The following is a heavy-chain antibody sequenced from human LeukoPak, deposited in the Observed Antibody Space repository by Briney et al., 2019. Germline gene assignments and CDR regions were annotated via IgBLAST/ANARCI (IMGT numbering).Heavy chain of an antibody. CDR2: INRSGTYV. D-gene: IGHD3-10*01. CDR1: GFSFDDYG. CDR3: ARSDGSGSYYDFHFDY. J-gene: IGHJ4*02. V-gene: IGHV3-21*01. Sequence: GGSLRLSCAASGFSFDDYGMSWVRQAPGKGLEWVSSINRSGTYVYYADSVKGRFTISRDNAKKSVSLQMNSLRVEDTAVYYCARSDGSGSYYDFHFDYWGQGTLVTVSS.